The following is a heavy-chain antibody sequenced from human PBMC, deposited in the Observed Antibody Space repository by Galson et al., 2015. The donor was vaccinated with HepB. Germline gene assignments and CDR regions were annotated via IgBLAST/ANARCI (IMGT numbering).Heavy chain of an antibody. CDR1: GGSISSFY. V-gene: IGHV4-59*01. Sequence: LSLTCSVSGGSISSFYWTWIRQPPGKGLEWIGYIYYSGSTNYNPSLKSRVSISLDTSKNQFSLKLCSVTAADTAVYYCAREGGPPYTSSWLGRAGWFDPWGQGTLVTVSS. CDR3: AREGGPPYTSSWLGRAGWFDP. J-gene: IGHJ5*02. D-gene: IGHD6-13*01. CDR2: IYYSGST.